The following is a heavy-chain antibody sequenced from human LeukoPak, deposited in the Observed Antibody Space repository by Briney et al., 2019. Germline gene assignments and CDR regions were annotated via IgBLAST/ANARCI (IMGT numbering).Heavy chain of an antibody. Sequence: GGSLRLSCAASGFTFSNCAMSRVRQAPGKGLEWVSYISSSSGTIYYADSVKGRFTISRDNAKNSLYLQMNSLRDEDTAVYYCARDVRWLRFVFDYWGQGTLVTVSS. CDR1: GFTFSNCA. CDR3: ARDVRWLRFVFDY. CDR2: ISSSSGTI. J-gene: IGHJ4*02. V-gene: IGHV3-48*02. D-gene: IGHD5-12*01.